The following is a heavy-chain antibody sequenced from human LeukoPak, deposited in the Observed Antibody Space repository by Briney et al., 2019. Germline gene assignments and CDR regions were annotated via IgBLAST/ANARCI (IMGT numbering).Heavy chain of an antibody. J-gene: IGHJ3*02. CDR1: GGTFSSYA. V-gene: IGHV1-69*13. CDR2: IIPIFGTA. Sequence: SVKVSCKASGGTFSSYAISWVRQAPGQGLEWMGGIIPIFGTANYAQKFQGRVTITADESTNTAYMELSSLRSEDTAVYYCARLYYYDSSGYSHEAFDIWGQGTMVTVSS. D-gene: IGHD3-22*01. CDR3: ARLYYYDSSGYSHEAFDI.